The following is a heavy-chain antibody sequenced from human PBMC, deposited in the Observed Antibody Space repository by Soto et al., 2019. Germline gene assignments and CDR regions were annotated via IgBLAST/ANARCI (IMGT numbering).Heavy chain of an antibody. Sequence: PGRSLRLSCAASGFTFSSYSMNWVRQAPGKGLEWVSYISSSSSTIYYADSVKGRFTISRDNSKNTLYLQMNSLRAEDTAVYYCAKKQQLVLLGSYHYYYGMDVWGQGTTVTVSS. V-gene: IGHV3-48*01. J-gene: IGHJ6*02. CDR2: ISSSSSTI. CDR1: GFTFSSYS. CDR3: AKKQQLVLLGSYHYYYGMDV. D-gene: IGHD6-13*01.